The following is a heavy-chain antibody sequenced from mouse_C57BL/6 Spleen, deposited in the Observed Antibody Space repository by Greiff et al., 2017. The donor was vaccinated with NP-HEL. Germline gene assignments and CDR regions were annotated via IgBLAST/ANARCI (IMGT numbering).Heavy chain of an antibody. CDR1: GFTFSDYY. Sequence: DVQLVESEGGLVQPGSSMKLSCTASGFTFSDYYMAWVRQVPEKGLEWVANINYDGSSTYYLDSLKSRFIISRDNAKNILYLQMSSLKSEDTATYYCARVYYSNPYYFDYWGQGTTLTVSS. CDR3: ARVYYSNPYYFDY. D-gene: IGHD2-5*01. J-gene: IGHJ2*01. CDR2: INYDGSST. V-gene: IGHV5-16*01.